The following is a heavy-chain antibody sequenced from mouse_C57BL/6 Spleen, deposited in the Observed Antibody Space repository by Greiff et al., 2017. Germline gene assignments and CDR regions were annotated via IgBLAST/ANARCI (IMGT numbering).Heavy chain of an antibody. CDR1: GYTFTDYN. V-gene: IGHV1-22*01. J-gene: IGHJ4*01. CDR3: ARGGPDYAMDY. Sequence: VQLKESGPELVKPGASVKMSCKASGYTFTDYNMHWVKQSHGKSLEWIGYINPNNGGNSYNQKFKGKATLTVNKSSSTAYMELRSLTSEDSAVYYCARGGPDYAMDYWGQGTSVTVSS. D-gene: IGHD3-3*01. CDR2: INPNNGGN.